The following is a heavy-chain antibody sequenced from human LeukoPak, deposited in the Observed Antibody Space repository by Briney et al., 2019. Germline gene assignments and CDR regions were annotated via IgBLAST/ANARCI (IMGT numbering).Heavy chain of an antibody. CDR3: ARGPSAYCSSTSCPRGIDY. CDR2: MNPNSGNT. Sequence: ASVKLSRKASGYTFTSYDINWVRQATRQGLGWMGWMNPNSGNTGYEQKFQGRVTITRNTSISTAYMELSSLRSEDTAVYYCARGPSAYCSSTSCPRGIDYWGQGTLVTVSS. J-gene: IGHJ4*02. CDR1: GYTFTSYD. D-gene: IGHD2-2*01. V-gene: IGHV1-8*03.